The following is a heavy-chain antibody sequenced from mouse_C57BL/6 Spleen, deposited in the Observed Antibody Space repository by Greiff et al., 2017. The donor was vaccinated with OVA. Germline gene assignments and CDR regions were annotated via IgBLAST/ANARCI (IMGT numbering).Heavy chain of an antibody. CDR1: GYTFTDYY. J-gene: IGHJ3*01. CDR2: INPNNGGT. CDR3: ARSHLSSFAY. Sequence: VQLQQSGPELVKPGASVKISCKASGYTFTDYYMNWVKQSHGKSLEWIGDINPNNGGTSYNQKFKGKATLTVDKSSSTAYMELRSLTSEDSAVYYCARSHLSSFAYWGQGTLVTVSA. D-gene: IGHD1-1*01. V-gene: IGHV1-26*01.